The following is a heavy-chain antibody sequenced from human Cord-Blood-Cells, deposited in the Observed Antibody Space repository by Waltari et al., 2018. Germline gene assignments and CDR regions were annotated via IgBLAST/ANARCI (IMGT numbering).Heavy chain of an antibody. Sequence: QVQLQESGPGLVKPSETLSLTSTVSGGSISSYYRSRIRQPPGKGLEWIGYIYSRGSTNYNPSLKSRVTISVDTSKNQFSLKLSSVTAADTAVYYCARGPSRSSSSAFDIWGQGTMVTVSS. CDR3: ARGPSRSSSSAFDI. V-gene: IGHV4-59*01. D-gene: IGHD6-6*01. CDR2: IYSRGST. CDR1: GGSISSYY. J-gene: IGHJ3*02.